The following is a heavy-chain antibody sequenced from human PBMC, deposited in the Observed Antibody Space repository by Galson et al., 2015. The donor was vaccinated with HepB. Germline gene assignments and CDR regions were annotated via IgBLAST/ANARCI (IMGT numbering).Heavy chain of an antibody. CDR1: GYTFSHNG. Sequence: SVKVSCKASGYTFSHNGLQWVRQAPGQRLEWMGWIDPGNGNTKYSQKFQGRVTITRDTSASTAYMELSSLTSEDTAVYFCARSNSGWSCDFWGQGTLVTVSS. V-gene: IGHV1-3*01. J-gene: IGHJ4*02. CDR3: ARSNSGWSCDF. D-gene: IGHD6-19*01. CDR2: IDPGNGNT.